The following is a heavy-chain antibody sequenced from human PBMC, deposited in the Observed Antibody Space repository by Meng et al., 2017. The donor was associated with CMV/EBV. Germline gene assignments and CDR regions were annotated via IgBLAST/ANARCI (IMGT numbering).Heavy chain of an antibody. CDR3: ARIGLRGYCSGGSCYDFDY. Sequence: GESLKISCAASGFTFSDYYMSWIRQAPGKGLEWVSYISSSSSTIYYADSVKGRFTISRDNAKNSLYLQMNSLRAEDTAVYYCARIGLRGYCSGGSCYDFDYWGQGTLVTVSS. V-gene: IGHV3-11*04. J-gene: IGHJ4*02. CDR2: ISSSSSTI. CDR1: GFTFSDYY. D-gene: IGHD2-15*01.